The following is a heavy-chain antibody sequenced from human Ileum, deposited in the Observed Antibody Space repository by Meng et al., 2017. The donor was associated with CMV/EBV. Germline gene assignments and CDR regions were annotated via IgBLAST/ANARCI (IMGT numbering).Heavy chain of an antibody. CDR3: AKDSGYNWNAEAFDI. CDR1: GFIFSDYW. V-gene: IGHV3-9*01. J-gene: IGHJ3*02. Sequence: SLKISCAASGFIFSDYWMHWVRQAPGKGLEWVSGISWNSGSIGYADSVKGRFTISRDNAKNSLYLQMNSLRAEDTALYYCAKDSGYNWNAEAFDIWGQGTMVTVSS. D-gene: IGHD1-1*01. CDR2: ISWNSGSI.